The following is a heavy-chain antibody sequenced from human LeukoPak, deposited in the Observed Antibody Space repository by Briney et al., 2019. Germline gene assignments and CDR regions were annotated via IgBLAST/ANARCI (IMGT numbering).Heavy chain of an antibody. CDR2: IYYSGTT. Sequence: SAPLSLTCTLSGHSISSSREFWGWIRQPPGKGLEWIGTIYYSGTTYYNPSLKSRVTISVDTAKNQSSLSLSSVTAADTALYYCCRYCGGRGCARTTRYNWFDPRGQGTLVTVSS. CDR1: GHSISSSREF. J-gene: IGHJ5*02. V-gene: IGHV4-39*07. CDR3: CRYCGGRGCARTTRYNWFDP. D-gene: IGHD2-21*01.